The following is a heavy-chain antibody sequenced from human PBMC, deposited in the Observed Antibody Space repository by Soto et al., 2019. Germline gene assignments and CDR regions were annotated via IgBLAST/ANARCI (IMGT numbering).Heavy chain of an antibody. CDR3: AREKYYYGSGSYGVAYYFDY. V-gene: IGHV3-30-3*01. D-gene: IGHD3-10*01. J-gene: IGHJ4*02. Sequence: GGSLRLSCAASGFTFSSYAMHWVRQAPGKGLEWVAVISYDGSNKYYADSVKGRFTISRDNSKNTLYLQMNSLRAEDTAVYYCAREKYYYGSGSYGVAYYFDYWGQGTLVTVSS. CDR2: ISYDGSNK. CDR1: GFTFSSYA.